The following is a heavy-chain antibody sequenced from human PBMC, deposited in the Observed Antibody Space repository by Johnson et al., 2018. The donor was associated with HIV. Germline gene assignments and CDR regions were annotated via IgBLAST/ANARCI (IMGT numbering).Heavy chain of an antibody. D-gene: IGHD2-2*01. Sequence: VQLVESGGGLVQPGGSLRVSCAASGFTFSSYVMSWVRQAPGKGLEWVSAISGSGGSTYYTDSVKGRFTISRDNSKNTLYLHMNSLRAEDTAVYDCARGGPPGCSSTSCQRAFDIWGQGTMVTVSS. CDR2: ISGSGGST. J-gene: IGHJ3*02. CDR3: ARGGPPGCSSTSCQRAFDI. V-gene: IGHV3-23*04. CDR1: GFTFSSYV.